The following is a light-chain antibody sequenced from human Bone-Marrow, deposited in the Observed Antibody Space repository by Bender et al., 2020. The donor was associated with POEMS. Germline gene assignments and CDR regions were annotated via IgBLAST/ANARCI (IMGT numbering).Light chain of an antibody. V-gene: IGLV3-21*02. J-gene: IGLJ3*02. CDR3: QSYDNSLGGWV. CDR1: NIGRKN. CDR2: DDD. Sequence: SYVMTQPPSMSVAPGQTASISCGGDNIGRKNVHWHQQRAGQAPILVVYDDDDRPSGVPDRFSGSKSGTSASLAITGLQAEDEGDYYCQSYDNSLGGWVFGGGTKLTVL.